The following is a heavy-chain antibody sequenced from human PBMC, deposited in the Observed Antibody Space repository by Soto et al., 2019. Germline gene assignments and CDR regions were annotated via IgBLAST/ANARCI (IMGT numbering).Heavy chain of an antibody. Sequence: GGSLRLSCAASGFTFSSYGMHWVRQAPGKGLEWVAVIWYDGSNKYYADSVKGRFTISRDNSKNTLYLQMNSLRAEDTAVYYCARDLIAAAGTSWFDPWGQGTLVTVSS. CDR1: GFTFSSYG. V-gene: IGHV3-33*01. D-gene: IGHD6-13*01. CDR3: ARDLIAAAGTSWFDP. CDR2: IWYDGSNK. J-gene: IGHJ5*02.